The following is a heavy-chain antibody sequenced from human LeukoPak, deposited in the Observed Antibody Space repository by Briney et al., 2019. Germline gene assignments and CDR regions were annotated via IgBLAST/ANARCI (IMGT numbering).Heavy chain of an antibody. V-gene: IGHV3-23*01. CDR3: AKLPDSSGYHYFDY. J-gene: IGHJ4*02. CDR1: GFTFSSYT. CDR2: ISSGGSK. D-gene: IGHD3-22*01. Sequence: GGSLRLSCAASGFTFSSYTMTWVRQAAGKGLEWVSVISSGGSKHYADSVKGRFTISRDNSQNSLYLQMNSLRAEDTAVYYCAKLPDSSGYHYFDYWGQGTLVTVSS.